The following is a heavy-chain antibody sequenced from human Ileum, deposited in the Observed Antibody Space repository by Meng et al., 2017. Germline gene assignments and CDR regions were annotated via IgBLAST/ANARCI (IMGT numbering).Heavy chain of an antibody. Sequence: QLQLQESVPGLVKPSETLSLMCTVSGGSIRSSSHCCDWIRQPPGKGLEWIGSICYSGNTYYNPSLKSRVSMSVDTSKKQISLKLNSVTAADTAVYYCARRTGEVDLLDYWGQGTLVTVSS. CDR1: GGSIRSSSHC. V-gene: IGHV4-39*01. J-gene: IGHJ4*02. CDR3: ARRTGEVDLLDY. CDR2: ICYSGNT. D-gene: IGHD7-27*01.